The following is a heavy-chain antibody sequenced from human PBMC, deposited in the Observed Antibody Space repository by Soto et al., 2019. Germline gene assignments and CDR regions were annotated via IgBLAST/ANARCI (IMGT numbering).Heavy chain of an antibody. CDR1: GFTFSSYA. V-gene: IGHV3-23*01. CDR2: ISGSGGST. J-gene: IGHJ3*02. D-gene: IGHD3-22*01. CDR3: ANDGDSSGSSEVWHAFDI. Sequence: GGSLRLSCAASGFTFSSYAMSWVRQAPGKGLEWVSAISGSGGSTYYADSVKGRFTISRDNSKNTLYLQMNSLRAEDTAVYYCANDGDSSGSSEVWHAFDIWGQGTMVTVSS.